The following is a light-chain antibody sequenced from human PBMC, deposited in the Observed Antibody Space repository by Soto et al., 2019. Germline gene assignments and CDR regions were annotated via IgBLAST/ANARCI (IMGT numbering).Light chain of an antibody. CDR1: SSNIGSNT. V-gene: IGLV1-44*01. CDR3: AAWDDSLNAWV. Sequence: QSVRTQPPSASGTPGQRVTISCSGSSSNIGSNTVNWYQQLPGTAPKLLIYSNNQRPSGVPDRFSGSKSGTSASLAISGLQSEDEADYYCAAWDDSLNAWVFGGGTKVTVL. J-gene: IGLJ3*02. CDR2: SNN.